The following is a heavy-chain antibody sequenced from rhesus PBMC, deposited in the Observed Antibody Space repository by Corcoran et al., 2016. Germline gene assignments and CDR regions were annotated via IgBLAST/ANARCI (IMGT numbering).Heavy chain of an antibody. CDR1: GGSISGYY. Sequence: QVKLQQWGEGLVKPSETLSLTCAVYGGSISGYYWSWIRQPPGKGLEWFGNIDGNSARTNYHPSLQIRFTIYKATSKNPFSLKLSSVTAADAAVYYCARDLPFIAGTTWGLWGPGVLVTVSS. D-gene: IGHD1-14*01. CDR3: ARDLPFIAGTTWGL. V-gene: IGHV4-73*01. CDR2: IDGNSART. J-gene: IGHJ5-1*01.